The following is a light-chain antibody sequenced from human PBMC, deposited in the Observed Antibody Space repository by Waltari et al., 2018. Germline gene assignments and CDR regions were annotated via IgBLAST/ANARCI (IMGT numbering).Light chain of an antibody. V-gene: IGKV2-30*02. CDR2: KVS. CDR1: QGLVHSNGNTY. J-gene: IGKJ2*01. Sequence: DFVLTQSPLSLPVTLGQPASISCRSSQGLVHSNGNTYLSWFQQRPGQSPRRLIDKVSIRDSGVPDRFSGSGSGTDFTLKISRVEAEDVGVYYCMEGPHYTFGQGTKLEIK. CDR3: MEGPHYT.